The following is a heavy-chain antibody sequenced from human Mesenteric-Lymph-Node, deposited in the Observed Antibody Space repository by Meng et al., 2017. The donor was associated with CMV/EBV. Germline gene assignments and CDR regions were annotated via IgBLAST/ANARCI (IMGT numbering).Heavy chain of an antibody. Sequence: ASVKVSCKASGYSFTDFYMHWVRQAPGQGLEWMGWISPYNGNTNYAQKLQGRVTLTTDTSTTTAYMELRSLRSDDTAVYYCARGWGPSGWAFWYFDLWGRGTLVTVSS. D-gene: IGHD6-19*01. CDR1: GYSFTDFY. J-gene: IGHJ2*01. V-gene: IGHV1-18*04. CDR2: ISPYNGNT. CDR3: ARGWGPSGWAFWYFDL.